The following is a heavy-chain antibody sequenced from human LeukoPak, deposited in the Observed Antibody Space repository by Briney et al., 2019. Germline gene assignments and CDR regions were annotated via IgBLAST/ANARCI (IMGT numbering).Heavy chain of an antibody. V-gene: IGHV3-7*01. Sequence: PGGSLRLSCAASGFTFSGSWMSWVRQAPGKGLEWVANIKEDGSEKYYVDSVKGRFTISRDNAKNSLYLQMNSLRAEDTAVFYCARDSGYNAFDVWGQGTMVTVSS. D-gene: IGHD5-12*01. J-gene: IGHJ3*01. CDR3: ARDSGYNAFDV. CDR2: IKEDGSEK. CDR1: GFTFSGSW.